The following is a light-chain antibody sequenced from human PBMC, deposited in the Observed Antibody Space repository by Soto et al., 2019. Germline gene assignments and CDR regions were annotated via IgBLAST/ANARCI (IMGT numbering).Light chain of an antibody. CDR3: GSFTTSRIWV. J-gene: IGLJ3*02. CDR2: EVT. CDR1: SSDVGGYDY. V-gene: IGLV2-8*01. Sequence: QSALTQPPSASGSPGQSVTISCTGTSSDVGGYDYVSWYQQRPGKAPKLLIHEVTKRPSGVPDRFSGSKSGNTASLTISGLQVEDEAEYFCGSFTTSRIWVFGGGTKLTVL.